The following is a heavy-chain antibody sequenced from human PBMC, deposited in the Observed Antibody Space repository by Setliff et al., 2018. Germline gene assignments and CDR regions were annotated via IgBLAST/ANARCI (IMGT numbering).Heavy chain of an antibody. CDR1: GFTFNDYY. CDR2: ISTSGSII. V-gene: IGHV3-11*04. Sequence: PGGSLRLSCAASGFTFNDYYMSWIRQAPGKGLDWVSYISTSGSIIYYADSVKGRFTISRDNAKNTLYLQMNSLRAEDTAVYYCARVGATAQVIDYWGQGTLVTVSS. J-gene: IGHJ4*02. D-gene: IGHD5-12*01. CDR3: ARVGATAQVIDY.